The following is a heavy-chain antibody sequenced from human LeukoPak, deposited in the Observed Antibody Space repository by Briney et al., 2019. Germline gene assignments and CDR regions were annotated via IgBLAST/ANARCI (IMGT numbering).Heavy chain of an antibody. CDR1: GGSISSYY. D-gene: IGHD3-3*01. CDR2: IYYSGST. Sequence: SETLSLTCTVSGGSISSYYWSWIRQPPGKGLEWIGYIYYSGSTNYNPSLKSRVTISVDTSKNQFSLKLSSVTAADTAVYYCARGPITIFGVVTGWFDPWGQGTLVTVSS. J-gene: IGHJ5*02. V-gene: IGHV4-59*08. CDR3: ARGPITIFGVVTGWFDP.